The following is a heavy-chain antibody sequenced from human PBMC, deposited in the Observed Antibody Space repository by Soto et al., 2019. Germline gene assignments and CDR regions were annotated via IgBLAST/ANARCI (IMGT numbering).Heavy chain of an antibody. Sequence: PGGSLRLSCAASGFTFSSYSMNWVRQAPGKGLEWVSYISSSSSTIYYADSVKGRFTISRDNAKNSLYLQMNSLRDEDTAVYYCARDNYSSTSCYMRGELGMDVWGQGTTVTVSS. CDR3: ARDNYSSTSCYMRGELGMDV. CDR2: ISSSSSTI. CDR1: GFTFSSYS. J-gene: IGHJ6*02. V-gene: IGHV3-48*02. D-gene: IGHD2-2*02.